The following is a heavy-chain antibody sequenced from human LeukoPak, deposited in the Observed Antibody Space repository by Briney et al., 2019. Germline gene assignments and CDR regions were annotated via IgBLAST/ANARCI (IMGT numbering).Heavy chain of an antibody. V-gene: IGHV4-4*07. J-gene: IGHJ3*02. Sequence: SETLSLTCAVYGGSFSGYYWSWIRQPAGKGLEWIGRFYTSGSTNYNPSLKSRVTMSVDTSKNQFSLNLSSVTAADTAVYYCARDRRVERRHRPGDAFDIWGQGTMVTVSS. D-gene: IGHD1-1*01. CDR1: GGSFSGYY. CDR3: ARDRRVERRHRPGDAFDI. CDR2: FYTSGST.